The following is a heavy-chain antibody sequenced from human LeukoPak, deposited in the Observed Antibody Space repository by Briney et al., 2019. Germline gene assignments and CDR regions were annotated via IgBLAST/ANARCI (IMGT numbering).Heavy chain of an antibody. J-gene: IGHJ5*02. CDR1: GYTFTSHG. Sequence: ASVKVSCKASGYTFTSHGISWVRQAPGQGLEWMGWISPYNANTNYAQKFQGRVTMTTDTSTNTAYMELRSLRSDDTAVYYCARYQLLEKNWFDPWGQGTLVTVSS. D-gene: IGHD2-2*01. V-gene: IGHV1-18*01. CDR2: ISPYNANT. CDR3: ARYQLLEKNWFDP.